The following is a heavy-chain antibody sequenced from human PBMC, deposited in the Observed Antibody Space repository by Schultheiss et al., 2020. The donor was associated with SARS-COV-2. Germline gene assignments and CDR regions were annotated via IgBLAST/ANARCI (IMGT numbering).Heavy chain of an antibody. CDR2: IYTSGST. Sequence: SETLSLTCTVSGGSISSYYWSWIRQPAGKGLEWIGRIYTSGSTNYNPSLKSRVTMSVDTSKNQFSLKLSSVTAADTAVYYCARVSWDSNAPFYYYMDVWGKGTTVTVSS. D-gene: IGHD4-11*01. CDR1: GGSISSYY. CDR3: ARVSWDSNAPFYYYMDV. J-gene: IGHJ6*03. V-gene: IGHV4-4*07.